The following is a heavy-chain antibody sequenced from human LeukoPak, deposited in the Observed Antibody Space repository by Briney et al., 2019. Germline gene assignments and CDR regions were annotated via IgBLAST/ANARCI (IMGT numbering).Heavy chain of an antibody. V-gene: IGHV3-7*01. CDR2: IKQDGSEK. CDR1: GFTFSSYW. Sequence: GGSLRLSCAASGFTFSSYWMSWVRQAPGKGLEWVANIKQDGSEKYYVGSVKGRFAISRDNAKNSLYLQMNSLRAEDTAVYYCARDRNRDLNRPWGQGTLVTVSS. CDR3: ARDRNRDLNRP. J-gene: IGHJ5*02. D-gene: IGHD2/OR15-2a*01.